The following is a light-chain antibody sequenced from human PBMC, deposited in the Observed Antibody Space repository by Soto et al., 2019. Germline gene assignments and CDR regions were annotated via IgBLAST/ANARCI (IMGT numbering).Light chain of an antibody. Sequence: EVGMTQSPVTLSVSPGESAALSCRASQTISTNLAWYQLKPGQAPRLLIYSASSRATGLPARFSGSGSGTEFTLTISSLESEDLGVYYCQQYNKWPNTFGQGTRLEMK. J-gene: IGKJ2*01. CDR3: QQYNKWPNT. CDR1: QTISTN. CDR2: SAS. V-gene: IGKV3-15*01.